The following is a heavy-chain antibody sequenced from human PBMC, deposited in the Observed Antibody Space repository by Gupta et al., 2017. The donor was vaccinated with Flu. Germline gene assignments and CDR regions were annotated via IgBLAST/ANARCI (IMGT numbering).Heavy chain of an antibody. CDR1: GFTFSQCA. J-gene: IGHJ4*02. D-gene: IGHD2-21*02. V-gene: IGHV3-21*01. Sequence: VQLVASGGGLITPGGSQRLSCAAAGFTFSQCAMSWVRPAPGMELGSTNSSRGPQIYHRDSLKGRITMSRENAKNAVYLQWTSLGAEDKAFYFGVKSMGRLTARGGPVIPPLDYWGRGTGVVVSS. CDR2: NSSRGPQI. CDR3: VKSMGRLTARGGPVIPPLDY.